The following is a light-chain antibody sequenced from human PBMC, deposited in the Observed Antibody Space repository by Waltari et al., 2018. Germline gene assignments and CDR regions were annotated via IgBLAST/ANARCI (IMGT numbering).Light chain of an antibody. CDR3: CSYAGSNTLL. J-gene: IGLJ2*01. CDR1: SSDVGSYNL. Sequence: QSALTQPASVSGSPEQSITISCTGTSSDVGSYNLVSWYQQHPGKAPKLMISEVNERPSGVSIRFSGAKSGNTASLTISGLQAEDEADYYCCSYAGSNTLLFGGGTKLTVL. V-gene: IGLV2-23*02. CDR2: EVN.